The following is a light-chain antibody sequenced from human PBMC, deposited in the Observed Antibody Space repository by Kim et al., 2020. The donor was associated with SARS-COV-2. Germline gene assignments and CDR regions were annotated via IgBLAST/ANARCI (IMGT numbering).Light chain of an antibody. CDR1: QSVSSN. Sequence: EIVMTQSPATLSVSPGERVTLSCRASQSVSSNLAWYQQKPGQAPRLLINGASTRATGIPARFSGSGSGTEFTLTISSLQSEDFAVYYCHHYNNWHPRYTFGQGTKLEI. CDR3: HHYNNWHPRYT. J-gene: IGKJ2*01. CDR2: GAS. V-gene: IGKV3-15*01.